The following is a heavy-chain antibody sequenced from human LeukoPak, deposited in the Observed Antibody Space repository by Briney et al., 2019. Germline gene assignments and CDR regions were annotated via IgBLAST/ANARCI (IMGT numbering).Heavy chain of an antibody. CDR3: ARARAPVTRIASYDI. Sequence: GGCLRLSCAASGFTFSSYAIDWVRQAPGKGRGWVAVISFDVTDAFYADSVKGRFTISRDNSKNTLYLQMNSLRADDTAVYYCARARAPVTRIASYDIWGQGTMVTVSS. CDR1: GFTFSSYA. J-gene: IGHJ3*02. D-gene: IGHD4-17*01. V-gene: IGHV3-30*04. CDR2: ISFDVTDA.